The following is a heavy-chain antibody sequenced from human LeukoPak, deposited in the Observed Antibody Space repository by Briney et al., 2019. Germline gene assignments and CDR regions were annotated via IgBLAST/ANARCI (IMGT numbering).Heavy chain of an antibody. CDR2: IYHSGST. CDR1: GGSISSSNW. D-gene: IGHD3-22*01. CDR3: ARDWYYYDSSGYYYDDYYYGMDV. V-gene: IGHV4-4*02. J-gene: IGHJ6*02. Sequence: PSETLSLTCAVSGGSISSSNWWSWVRQPPGKGLEWIGEIYHSGSTNYNPSLKSRVTISVDKSKNQFSLKLSSVTAADTAVYYCARDWYYYDSSGYYYDDYYYGMDVWGQGTTVTVSS.